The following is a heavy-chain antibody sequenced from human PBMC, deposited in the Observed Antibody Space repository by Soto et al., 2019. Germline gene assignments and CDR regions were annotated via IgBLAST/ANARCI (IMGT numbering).Heavy chain of an antibody. CDR3: ARVGEYCSSTSCLYFDY. CDR2: IYYSGST. J-gene: IGHJ4*02. D-gene: IGHD2-2*01. V-gene: IGHV4-31*03. CDR1: GGSISSGGYY. Sequence: QVQLQESGPGLVKPSQTLSLTCTVSGGSISSGGYYWSWIRQHPGKGLEWTGYIYYSGSTYYNPSLKSRVTISVDTSKNQFSLKLSSVTAADAAVYYCARVGEYCSSTSCLYFDYWGQGTLVTVSS.